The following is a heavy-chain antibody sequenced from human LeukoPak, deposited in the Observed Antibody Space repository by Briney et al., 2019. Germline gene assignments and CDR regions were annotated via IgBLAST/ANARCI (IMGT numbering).Heavy chain of an antibody. CDR3: AKGGPSGSFKRFDP. CDR2: ISGSDGST. Sequence: PGGSLRLSCAASGFTFSSYAMSWVRQAPGKGLEWVSGISGSDGSTNYADSVKGRFTISRENSKNTLYLQMNSLRAEDTAVYYCAKGGPSGSFKRFDPWGQGTLVTVSS. CDR1: GFTFSSYA. J-gene: IGHJ5*02. V-gene: IGHV3-23*01. D-gene: IGHD3-10*01.